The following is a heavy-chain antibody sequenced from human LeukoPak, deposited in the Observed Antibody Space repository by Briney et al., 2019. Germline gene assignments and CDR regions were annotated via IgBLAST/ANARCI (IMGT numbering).Heavy chain of an antibody. V-gene: IGHV4-4*02. J-gene: IGHJ3*02. D-gene: IGHD1-26*01. Sequence: SETLSLTCAVSGGSISSSNWWSWVRQPPGKGLEWIGEIYHSGSTNYNPSLKSRVTISVDKSKNQFSLKLSSVTAADTAVYYCAREYSGSYNAFDIWGQGTMVTVSS. CDR3: AREYSGSYNAFDI. CDR1: GGSISSSNW. CDR2: IYHSGST.